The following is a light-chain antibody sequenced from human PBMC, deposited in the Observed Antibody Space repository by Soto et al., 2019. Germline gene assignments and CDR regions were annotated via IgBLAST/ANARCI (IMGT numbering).Light chain of an antibody. Sequence: ETVLTQSPGTLSLSPGERATLSCRASQSVNGNYLAWYQQKPGQAPRLLIYGTSSRATGIPDRFSGSGSGTDFTLTISRLEPEDFAVYYCQQCGSLPETFGQGTTVDIK. CDR2: GTS. J-gene: IGKJ1*01. V-gene: IGKV3-20*01. CDR1: QSVNGNY. CDR3: QQCGSLPET.